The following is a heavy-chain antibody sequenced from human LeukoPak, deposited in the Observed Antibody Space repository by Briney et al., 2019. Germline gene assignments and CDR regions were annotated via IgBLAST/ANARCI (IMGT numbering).Heavy chain of an antibody. Sequence: SETLSLTCAVYGGSFSGYYWSWIRQPPGKGLEWIVEINHSGSINYNPSLKSRVTISVDTSKNQFSLKLSSVTAADTAVYYCARGNNYYDSSGYYPYFDYWGQGTLVTVSS. D-gene: IGHD3-22*01. CDR2: INHSGSI. J-gene: IGHJ4*02. CDR3: ARGNNYYDSSGYYPYFDY. CDR1: GGSFSGYY. V-gene: IGHV4-34*01.